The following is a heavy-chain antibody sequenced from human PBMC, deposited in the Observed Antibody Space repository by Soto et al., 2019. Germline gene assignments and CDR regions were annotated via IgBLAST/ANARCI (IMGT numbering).Heavy chain of an antibody. V-gene: IGHV1-18*01. J-gene: IGHJ5*02. D-gene: IGHD3-9*01. CDR2: ISAYNGNT. Sequence: QVQLVQSGAEVKKPGASVKVSCKASGYTFTSYGISWVRQAPGQGLEWMGWISAYNGNTNYAQKLQGRVTMTTDTATSTAYMELRSLRSDDTAVYYCARDPVGYFDWLPDKNWFDPWGQGTLVTVSS. CDR3: ARDPVGYFDWLPDKNWFDP. CDR1: GYTFTSYG.